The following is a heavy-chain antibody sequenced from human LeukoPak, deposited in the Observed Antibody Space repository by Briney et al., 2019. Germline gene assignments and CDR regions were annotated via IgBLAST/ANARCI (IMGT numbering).Heavy chain of an antibody. CDR1: GFSFSSYG. Sequence: GGSLRLSCAASGFSFSSYGMHWVRQAPGKGLEWVAVIWYDGSNKYHADSVKGRFTISKDNSKNTLYLQMNSLRAEDTAVYYCARLGYCSSSSCYGGHGMDVWGQGTTVSVSS. J-gene: IGHJ6*02. CDR2: IWYDGSNK. CDR3: ARLGYCSSSSCYGGHGMDV. V-gene: IGHV3-33*01. D-gene: IGHD2-2*01.